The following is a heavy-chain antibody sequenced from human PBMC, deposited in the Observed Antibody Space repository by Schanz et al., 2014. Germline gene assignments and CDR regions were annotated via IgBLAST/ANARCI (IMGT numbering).Heavy chain of an antibody. V-gene: IGHV3-30-3*01. J-gene: IGHJ6*02. CDR3: ARAQGVIRLYYGVDV. CDR1: GFTVSNSY. Sequence: VQLVDSGGGLVQPGGSLRLSCAASGFTVSNSYIHWVRQAPGKGLEWVAQISHDGHRDFYADSVKGRFTVSRDNNWKTLSLQMNSLRSDDAAVYYCARAQGVIRLYYGVDVWGQGTTVTVSS. D-gene: IGHD3-10*01. CDR2: ISHDGHRD.